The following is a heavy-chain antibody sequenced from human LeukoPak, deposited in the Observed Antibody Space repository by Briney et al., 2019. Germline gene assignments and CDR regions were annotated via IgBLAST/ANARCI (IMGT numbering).Heavy chain of an antibody. D-gene: IGHD3-22*01. V-gene: IGHV1-18*01. Sequence: VASVKVSCKASGYTFTSYGISWVRPAPGQGLEWMGWISAYNGNTNYAQKLQGRVTMTTDTSTSTAYMELRSLRSDDTAVYYCARGYDSIGYYRTKDYYFDYWGQGTLVTVSS. CDR1: GYTFTSYG. CDR2: ISAYNGNT. CDR3: ARGYDSIGYYRTKDYYFDY. J-gene: IGHJ4*02.